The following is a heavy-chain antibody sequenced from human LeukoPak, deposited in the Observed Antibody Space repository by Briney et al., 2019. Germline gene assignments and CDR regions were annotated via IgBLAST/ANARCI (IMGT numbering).Heavy chain of an antibody. CDR2: IYYSGST. D-gene: IGHD3-16*02. V-gene: IGHV4-59*01. Sequence: KPSETLSLTCTVSGGSISSYYWSWIRQPPGKGLEWIGNIYYSGSTNYNPSLKSRVTISVDTSKNQFSLKLSSVTAADTAVYYCARVPGVWGSYRINWFDPWGQGTLVTVSS. J-gene: IGHJ5*02. CDR1: GGSISSYY. CDR3: ARVPGVWGSYRINWFDP.